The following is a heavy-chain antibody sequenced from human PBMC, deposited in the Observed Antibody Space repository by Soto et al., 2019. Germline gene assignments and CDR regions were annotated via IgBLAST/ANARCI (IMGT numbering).Heavy chain of an antibody. Sequence: SETLSLNCAVYGGSFSCYYWSWIRQAPGKGLEWIGEINHSGSTNYNPSLKSRVTISVDTSKNQFSLKLSSVTAADTAVYYCARGRYCSSTSCYTSRYYYYYGMDVWGQGTTVTVSS. V-gene: IGHV4-34*01. CDR2: INHSGST. CDR3: ARGRYCSSTSCYTSRYYYYYGMDV. J-gene: IGHJ6*02. D-gene: IGHD2-2*02. CDR1: GGSFSCYY.